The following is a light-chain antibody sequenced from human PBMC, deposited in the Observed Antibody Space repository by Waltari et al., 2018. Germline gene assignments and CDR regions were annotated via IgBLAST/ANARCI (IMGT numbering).Light chain of an antibody. CDR1: SSDVGGCNY. V-gene: IGLV2-14*01. Sequence: QPALTLPAAASGSPRQSITISCTGTSSDVGGCNYASWYQQHPGKAPKLMIYDVSKRPSGVSNRFSGSKSGNTASLTISGLQAEDEADYYCSSYTSSSTYVFGTGTKVTVL. CDR2: DVS. CDR3: SSYTSSSTYV. J-gene: IGLJ1*01.